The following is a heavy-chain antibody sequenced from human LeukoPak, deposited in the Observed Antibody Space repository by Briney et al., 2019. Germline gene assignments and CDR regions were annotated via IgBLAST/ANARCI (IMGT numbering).Heavy chain of an antibody. J-gene: IGHJ4*02. Sequence: SVKVSCKASGFTFTSRSAVQWVRQARGQRLGWIGWIVVGSDNTNYAQKFQERVTITRDMSTSTAYMELSSLRSEDTAVYYCAALYSSTWFDYWGQGTLVTVSS. CDR3: AALYSSTWFDY. V-gene: IGHV1-58*01. CDR2: IVVGSDNT. CDR1: GFTFTSRSA. D-gene: IGHD6-13*01.